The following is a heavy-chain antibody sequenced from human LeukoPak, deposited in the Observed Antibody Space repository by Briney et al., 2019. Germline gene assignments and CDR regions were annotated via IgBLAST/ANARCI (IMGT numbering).Heavy chain of an antibody. CDR1: GFTFSSYE. CDR2: ISSSGSTI. J-gene: IGHJ4*02. D-gene: IGHD4-17*01. Sequence: GGSLRLSCAASGFTFSSYEMNGVRQSPGKGLAGVSYISSSGSTIYYGDSVEGRFTISRDNAKNSLYLQMNSLRAEDTAVYYCARDPSYGDYADYWGQGTLVTVSS. CDR3: ARDPSYGDYADY. V-gene: IGHV3-48*03.